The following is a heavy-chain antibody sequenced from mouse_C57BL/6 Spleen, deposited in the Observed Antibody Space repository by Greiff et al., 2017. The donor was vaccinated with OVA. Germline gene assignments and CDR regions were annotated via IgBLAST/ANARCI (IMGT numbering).Heavy chain of an antibody. V-gene: IGHV1-26*01. D-gene: IGHD1-1*01. CDR2: INPNNGGT. Sequence: VQLQQSGPELVKPGASVKISCKASGYTFTDYYMNWVKQSHGKSLEWIGDINPNNGGTSYNQKFKGKATVTVDKSSSTAYMELRSLTSEDSAVYYCARYRYYGSSYDYWGQGTTLTVSS. CDR1: GYTFTDYY. CDR3: ARYRYYGSSYDY. J-gene: IGHJ2*01.